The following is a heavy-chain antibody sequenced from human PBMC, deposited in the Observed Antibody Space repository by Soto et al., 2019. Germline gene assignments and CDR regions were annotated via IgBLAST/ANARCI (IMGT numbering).Heavy chain of an antibody. V-gene: IGHV3-9*01. Sequence: EVQLVESGGGLVQPGRSLRLSCAASGFIFDDYAMHWVRQAPGKGLEWVSVISGNSGSLGYADSVKGRFTISRDNAKNSLYLQMNSLRVDDTAMYFCARVRCSGGDCFYDYWGQGTLVTVSS. CDR2: ISGNSGSL. D-gene: IGHD2-21*02. CDR3: ARVRCSGGDCFYDY. CDR1: GFIFDDYA. J-gene: IGHJ4*02.